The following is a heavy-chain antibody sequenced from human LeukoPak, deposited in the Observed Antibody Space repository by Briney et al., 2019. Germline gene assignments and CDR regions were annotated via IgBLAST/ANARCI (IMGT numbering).Heavy chain of an antibody. J-gene: IGHJ4*02. CDR3: ARQGYSGHSQGAADY. D-gene: IGHD4-23*01. CDR2: ISAYNGNT. CDR1: GYTFSIYG. Sequence: GASVRVSCKASGYTFSIYGFSWVRQAPEQGLEWMGWISAYNGNTNYAQKFQGRVTMTTDTSTSTAHMELRSLTSDDTAVYYCARQGYSGHSQGAADYWGQGTLVTVSS. V-gene: IGHV1-18*01.